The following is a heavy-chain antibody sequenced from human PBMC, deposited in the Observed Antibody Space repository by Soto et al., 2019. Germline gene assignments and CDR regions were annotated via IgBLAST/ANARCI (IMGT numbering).Heavy chain of an antibody. Sequence: GGSLRLSCAASGFTFSSYDMHWVRQATGKGLEWVSAIGTAGDTYYPGSVKGRFTISRENAKNSLYLQMNSLRAEDTAVYYCARGRGSSSWYYYGMDVWGQGTTVTVSS. CDR1: GFTFSSYD. D-gene: IGHD6-13*01. J-gene: IGHJ6*02. CDR2: IGTAGDT. CDR3: ARGRGSSSWYYYGMDV. V-gene: IGHV3-13*01.